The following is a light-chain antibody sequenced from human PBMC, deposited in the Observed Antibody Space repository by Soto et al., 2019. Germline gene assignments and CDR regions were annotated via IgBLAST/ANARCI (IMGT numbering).Light chain of an antibody. Sequence: LTQPASVSGSPGQSITISCTGTSSDVGGYNYVSWYQQHPGKTPKLMIYDVSNRPSGVSNRFSGSKSGNTASLTISGLQAEDEADYYCSSYTSSSTYVFGTGTKVTVL. CDR1: SSDVGGYNY. V-gene: IGLV2-14*01. CDR3: SSYTSSSTYV. CDR2: DVS. J-gene: IGLJ1*01.